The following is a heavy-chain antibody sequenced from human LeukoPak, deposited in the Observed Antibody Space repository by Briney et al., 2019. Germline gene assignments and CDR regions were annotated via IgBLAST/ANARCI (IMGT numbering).Heavy chain of an antibody. J-gene: IGHJ3*02. Sequence: ASVKVSCKASGYTFTSYAMHWVRQAPGQRLEWMGWINAGNGNTKYSQKFQGRVTITRDTSASTAYMELSSLRSEDTAVYYCARDSKQQLADDAFDIWGQGTMVTVSS. CDR2: INAGNGNT. CDR3: ARDSKQQLADDAFDI. CDR1: GYTFTSYA. D-gene: IGHD6-13*01. V-gene: IGHV1-3*01.